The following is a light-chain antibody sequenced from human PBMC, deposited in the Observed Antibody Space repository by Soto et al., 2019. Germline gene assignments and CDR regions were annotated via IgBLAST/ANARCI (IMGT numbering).Light chain of an antibody. J-gene: IGKJ4*01. Sequence: DVQMTQSPSSLSAFVGDRVTITCRASQGIAPYLAWFQQKPGKVPKLLIYATSTLQSGVPSRFSGSGSGTDFTLTINSLQPEDVGTYYWQKYNSAPLTFGGGTKVEIK. V-gene: IGKV1-27*01. CDR3: QKYNSAPLT. CDR2: ATS. CDR1: QGIAPY.